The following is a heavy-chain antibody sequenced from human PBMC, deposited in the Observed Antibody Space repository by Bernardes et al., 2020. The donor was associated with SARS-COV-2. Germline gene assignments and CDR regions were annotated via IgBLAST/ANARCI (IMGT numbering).Heavy chain of an antibody. D-gene: IGHD2-2*02. Sequence: SETLSLTCAVNGGSFSGIYWTWIRQRPGKGLEWIGDINHSGGTNYNPSLKSRVTISVDTSKKEFSLKLSSVTAADTAVYFCARGHVGYCSSSTCYNYYYGMDVWGQGTKVTVSS. CDR1: GGSFSGIY. V-gene: IGHV4-34*01. CDR3: ARGHVGYCSSSTCYNYYYGMDV. CDR2: INHSGGT. J-gene: IGHJ6*02.